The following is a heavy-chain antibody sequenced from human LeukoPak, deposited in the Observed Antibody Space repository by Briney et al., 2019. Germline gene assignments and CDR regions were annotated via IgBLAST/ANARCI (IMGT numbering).Heavy chain of an antibody. CDR1: GFTVSSNY. Sequence: PGGSLGLSCAASGFTVSSNYMSWVRQAPGKGLEWVSVIYSGGSTYYADSVKGRFTISRDNSKNTLYLQMNSLRAEDTAAYYCARAYGSGSYPGYWGQGTLVAVSS. V-gene: IGHV3-53*01. D-gene: IGHD3-10*01. CDR3: ARAYGSGSYPGY. CDR2: IYSGGST. J-gene: IGHJ4*02.